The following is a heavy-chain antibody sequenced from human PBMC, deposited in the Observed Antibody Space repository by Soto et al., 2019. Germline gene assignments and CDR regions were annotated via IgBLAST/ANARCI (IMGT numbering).Heavy chain of an antibody. CDR1: GGSISSGGYY. V-gene: IGHV4-31*03. CDR3: ARTYYDFWSGYYHNNWFDP. J-gene: IGHJ5*02. Sequence: PSETLSLTCTVSGGSISSGGYYWSWIRQHPGKGLEWIGYIYYSGSTYYNPSLMSRVTISVDTSKNQFSLKLSSVTAADTAVYYCARTYYDFWSGYYHNNWFDPWGQGTLVTVSS. D-gene: IGHD3-3*01. CDR2: IYYSGST.